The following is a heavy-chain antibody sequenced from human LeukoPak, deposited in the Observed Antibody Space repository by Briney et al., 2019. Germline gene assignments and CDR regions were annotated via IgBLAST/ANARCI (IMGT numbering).Heavy chain of an antibody. CDR2: IYYSGST. CDR1: GGSISSYY. D-gene: IGHD4-17*01. CDR3: ARETSGDYATAFDY. J-gene: IGHJ4*02. V-gene: IGHV4-59*01. Sequence: AETLSLTCTASGGSISSYYWSWIRQPPGKVLEWVGYIYYSGSTNYNPSLKSRVTISVDTSKNQFSLKLSSVTAADTAVYYCARETSGDYATAFDYWGPGTLVTVSS.